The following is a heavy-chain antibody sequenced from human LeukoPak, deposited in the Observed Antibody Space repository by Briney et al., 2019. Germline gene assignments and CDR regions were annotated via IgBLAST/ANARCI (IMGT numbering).Heavy chain of an antibody. Sequence: GASVKVSCKASGYTLNSYYMHWVRQAPGQGLEWMGIINPSGGSTSFAQKFQGRVTMTRDTSTSTVYMDLSSLRSEDTAFYYCARGGSTKGRRFDYWGQGTLVTVSS. CDR2: INPSGGST. V-gene: IGHV1-46*02. CDR1: GYTLNSYY. J-gene: IGHJ4*02. CDR3: ARGGSTKGRRFDY. D-gene: IGHD1-26*01.